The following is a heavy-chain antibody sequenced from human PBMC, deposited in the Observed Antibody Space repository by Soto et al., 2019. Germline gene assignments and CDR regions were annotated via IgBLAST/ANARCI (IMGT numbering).Heavy chain of an antibody. D-gene: IGHD2-2*01. CDR2: IIPIFGTA. J-gene: IGHJ6*02. Sequence: ASVKVSCKASGVTFSSYAISWVRQAPGQGLEWMGGIIPIFGTANYAQKFQGRVTITADESTSTAYMELSSLRSEDTAVYYCARGRLRYCSSTSCYGTAYYYYGMDVWGQGTTVTVSS. V-gene: IGHV1-69*13. CDR1: GVTFSSYA. CDR3: ARGRLRYCSSTSCYGTAYYYYGMDV.